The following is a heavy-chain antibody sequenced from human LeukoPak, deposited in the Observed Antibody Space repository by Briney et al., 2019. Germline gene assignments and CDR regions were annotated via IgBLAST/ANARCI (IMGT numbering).Heavy chain of an antibody. J-gene: IGHJ4*02. CDR3: ARHAEDYYGPGSNPGDY. CDR2: IYPGDSDT. D-gene: IGHD3-10*01. V-gene: IGHV5-51*01. Sequence: GESLKISCKGSGYGFTSYWIGWVRQMPGKGLEWMGIIYPGDSDTRYSPSFQGQVTISADKSISTAYLQWSSLKASDTAMYYCARHAEDYYGPGSNPGDYWGQGTLVTVSS. CDR1: GYGFTSYW.